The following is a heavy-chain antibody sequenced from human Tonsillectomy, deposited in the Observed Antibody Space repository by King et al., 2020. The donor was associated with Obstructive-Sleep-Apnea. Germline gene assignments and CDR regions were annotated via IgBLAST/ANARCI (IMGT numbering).Heavy chain of an antibody. CDR1: GFTFADYA. Sequence: VQLVESGGDLVQPGRSLRLSCTGSGFTFADYALSWFRQAPGKGLEWVGFIRSKTFGGTTKYAAAVKSRFTISRDDSKNIAYLLMNSLKTEDTAVYFCTRLLHCNSDSCYDAWFDPWGQGTLVTVSS. D-gene: IGHD2-2*01. CDR3: TRLLHCNSDSCYDAWFDP. V-gene: IGHV3-49*03. CDR2: IRSKTFGGTT. J-gene: IGHJ5*02.